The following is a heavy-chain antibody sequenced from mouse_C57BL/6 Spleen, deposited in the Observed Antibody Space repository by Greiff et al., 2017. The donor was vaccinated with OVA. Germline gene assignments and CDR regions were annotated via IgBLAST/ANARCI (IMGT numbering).Heavy chain of an antibody. J-gene: IGHJ4*01. Sequence: EVQLMESGGGLVKPGGSLTLSCAASGFTFSSYAMSWVRQTPEKRLEWVATISDGGSYTYYPDNVKGRFTISRDNAKNNLYLQMSHLKSEDTAMYYCARDPTGYAMDYWGQGTSVTVSS. CDR1: GFTFSSYA. CDR3: ARDPTGYAMDY. CDR2: ISDGGSYT. V-gene: IGHV5-4*01. D-gene: IGHD4-1*02.